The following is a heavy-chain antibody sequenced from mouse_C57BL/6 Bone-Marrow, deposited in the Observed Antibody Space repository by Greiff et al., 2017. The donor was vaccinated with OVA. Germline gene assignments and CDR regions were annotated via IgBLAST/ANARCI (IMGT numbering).Heavy chain of an antibody. Sequence: QVQLKESGPGLVQPSQSLSITCTVSGFSLTSYGVHWVRQPQGKGLEWLGVIWSGGSTDYNAAFISRLSISKENSKSQVFFKMNSLQADDTAIYYCAKEKGTSTVVATNAMDYWGQGTSVTVSS. V-gene: IGHV2-4*01. CDR2: IWSGGST. CDR3: AKEKGTSTVVATNAMDY. D-gene: IGHD1-1*01. J-gene: IGHJ4*01. CDR1: GFSLTSYG.